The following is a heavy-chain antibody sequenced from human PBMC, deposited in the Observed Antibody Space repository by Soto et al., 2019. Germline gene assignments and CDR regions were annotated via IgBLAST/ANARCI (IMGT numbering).Heavy chain of an antibody. CDR2: IYYSGST. J-gene: IGHJ6*02. CDR1: GGSISSSSYY. V-gene: IGHV4-39*01. D-gene: IGHD3-3*01. CDR3: ARQGLIRFLEWLPTAYYYYGMDV. Sequence: PSETLSLTCTVSGGSISSSSYYWGWIRQPPGKWLEWIGSIYYSGSTYYNPSLKSRVTISVDTSKNQFSLKLSSVTAADTAVYYCARQGLIRFLEWLPTAYYYYGMDVWGQGTTVTVYS.